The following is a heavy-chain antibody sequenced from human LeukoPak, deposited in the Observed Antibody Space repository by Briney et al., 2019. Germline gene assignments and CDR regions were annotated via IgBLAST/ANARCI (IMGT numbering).Heavy chain of an antibody. Sequence: SETLSLTRTVSGGSISSYYWSWIRQPPGKGLERIGHIYYSGSTTYNPSLTSRATISVDTSKNQFSLKLSSVTAADTAVYYCARALGGNSGWFDPWGQGTLVTVSS. CDR3: ARALGGNSGWFDP. CDR2: IYYSGST. J-gene: IGHJ5*02. D-gene: IGHD4-23*01. CDR1: GGSISSYY. V-gene: IGHV4-59*01.